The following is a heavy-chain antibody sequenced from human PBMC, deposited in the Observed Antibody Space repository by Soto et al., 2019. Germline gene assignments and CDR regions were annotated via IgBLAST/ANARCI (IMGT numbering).Heavy chain of an antibody. Sequence: PGESLQVSCKASCYSFTSYWIGWVRQIPGKGLEWMGIIYPGDSYTRYSPPSQGQVTISADKSISTAYLQWRSLKASDTAIYYCARTAAAGKYYYGVDVWGQETTVTVSS. J-gene: IGHJ6*02. D-gene: IGHD6-13*01. CDR1: CYSFTSYW. V-gene: IGHV5-51*01. CDR2: IYPGDSYT. CDR3: ARTAAAGKYYYGVDV.